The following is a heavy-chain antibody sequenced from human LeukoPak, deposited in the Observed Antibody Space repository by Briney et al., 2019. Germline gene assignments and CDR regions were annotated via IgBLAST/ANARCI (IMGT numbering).Heavy chain of an antibody. Sequence: PGGSLRLSCTASGFTFGDYAMSWVRQAPGKGLEWVGFIRSKAYGGTTEYAASVKGRFTISRDDSKSIAYLQMNSLKTEDTAVYYCTRVPGIAAAGLFYCYGMDVWGQGTTVTVSS. J-gene: IGHJ6*02. CDR1: GFTFGDYA. V-gene: IGHV3-49*04. CDR2: IRSKAYGGTT. D-gene: IGHD6-13*01. CDR3: TRVPGIAAAGLFYCYGMDV.